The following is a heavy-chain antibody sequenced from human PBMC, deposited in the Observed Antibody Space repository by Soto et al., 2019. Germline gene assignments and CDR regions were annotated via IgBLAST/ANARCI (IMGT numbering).Heavy chain of an antibody. J-gene: IGHJ6*02. V-gene: IGHV3-23*01. CDR1: GFTFSSYA. Sequence: EVQLLESGGGLVQPGGSLRLSCAASGFTFSSYAMSWVRKAPGKGLEWVSAISGSGGSTYYADSVKGRFTISRDNSKNTLYLQMNSLRAEDTAVYYCAKVLELRKFYYYGMDVWGQGTTVTVSS. CDR3: AKVLELRKFYYYGMDV. CDR2: ISGSGGST. D-gene: IGHD1-7*01.